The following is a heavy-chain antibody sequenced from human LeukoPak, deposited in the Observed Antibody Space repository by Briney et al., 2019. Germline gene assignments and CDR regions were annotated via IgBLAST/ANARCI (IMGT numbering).Heavy chain of an antibody. D-gene: IGHD6-19*01. CDR3: ARAMGRYSSGWYGNYYMDV. V-gene: IGHV3-7*01. CDR2: IKQDGSEK. J-gene: IGHJ6*03. CDR1: GFTFSSYW. Sequence: PGGSLRLSCAASGFTFSSYWMSWVRQAPGKGLEWVANIKQDGSEKYYVDSVKGRFTISRDNAKNSLYLQMNSLRAEDTAVYYCARAMGRYSSGWYGNYYMDVWGKGTTVTVSS.